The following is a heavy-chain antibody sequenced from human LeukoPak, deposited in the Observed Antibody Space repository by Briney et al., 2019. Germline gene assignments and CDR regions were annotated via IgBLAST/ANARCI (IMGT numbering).Heavy chain of an antibody. CDR3: ARVRGSFKKGAFDY. Sequence: GGSLRLTCAASGFTFSSYGMRWVRQAPGKGLEWVAVIWYDGSNKYYADSVKDRFTISRDNSKNTLYLQMNSLRAEDTAVYYCARVRGSFKKGAFDYWGQGTLVTVSS. V-gene: IGHV3-33*01. J-gene: IGHJ4*02. CDR2: IWYDGSNK. CDR1: GFTFSSYG. D-gene: IGHD2-15*01.